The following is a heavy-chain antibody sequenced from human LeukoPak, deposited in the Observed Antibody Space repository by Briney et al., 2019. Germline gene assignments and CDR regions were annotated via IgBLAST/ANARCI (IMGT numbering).Heavy chain of an antibody. CDR1: GGSFSGYY. V-gene: IGHV4-34*01. D-gene: IGHD3-3*01. Sequence: PSETLSLTCAVYGGSFSGYYWSWIRQPPGKGLEWIGEINHSGSTNYNPSLKSRVTISVDTSKNQFSLKLSSVTAADTAVCYCAREGPITIFGVVTYYFDYWGQGTLVTVSS. J-gene: IGHJ4*02. CDR3: AREGPITIFGVVTYYFDY. CDR2: INHSGST.